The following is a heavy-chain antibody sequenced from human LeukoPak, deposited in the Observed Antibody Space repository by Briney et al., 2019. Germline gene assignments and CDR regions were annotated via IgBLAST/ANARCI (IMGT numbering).Heavy chain of an antibody. Sequence: ASVKVSCKASGYTFTNYGISWVRQAPGQGFEWMGWISGYNGNTHYAQKLQGRVTMTTDTSTSTAYMELRSLRSDDTAVYYCAREGVGATKGGFDYWGQGTLVTVSS. J-gene: IGHJ4*02. CDR1: GYTFTNYG. CDR3: AREGVGATKGGFDY. CDR2: ISGYNGNT. D-gene: IGHD1-26*01. V-gene: IGHV1-18*01.